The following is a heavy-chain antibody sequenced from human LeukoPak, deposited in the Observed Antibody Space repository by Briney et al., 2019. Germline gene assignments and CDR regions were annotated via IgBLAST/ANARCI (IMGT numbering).Heavy chain of an antibody. CDR3: ARGDDYGGAWYYFDC. D-gene: IGHD4-23*01. J-gene: IGHJ4*02. CDR1: GFTVSRNY. V-gene: IGHV3-53*01. CDR2: IYSAGTT. Sequence: GGSLRLSCAASGFTVSRNYYMNWVRQAPGKGLEWVSVIYSAGTTYYADSVKGRFTISRDNSRNTVYLQMNSLRAEDTAVYYCARGDDYGGAWYYFDCWGQGTLVTVSS.